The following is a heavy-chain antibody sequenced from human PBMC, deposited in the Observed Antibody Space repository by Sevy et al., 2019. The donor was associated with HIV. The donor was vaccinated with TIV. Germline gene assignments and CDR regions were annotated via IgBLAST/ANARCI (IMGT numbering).Heavy chain of an antibody. CDR3: AKLGSRIAVAGGYFDY. J-gene: IGHJ4*02. CDR2: ISSDGSNK. V-gene: IGHV3-30*18. Sequence: GGSLRLSCAASRFTFSSYGMHWVRQAPGKGLEWVAVISSDGSNKYYADSVKGRFTISRDNSKNTLYLQMNSLRAEDTAVYYCAKLGSRIAVAGGYFDYWGQGTLVTVSS. CDR1: RFTFSSYG. D-gene: IGHD6-19*01.